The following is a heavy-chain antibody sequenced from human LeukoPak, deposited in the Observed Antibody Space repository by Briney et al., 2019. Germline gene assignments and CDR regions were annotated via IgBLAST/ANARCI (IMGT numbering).Heavy chain of an antibody. V-gene: IGHV4-4*02. CDR2: IYYTGSR. D-gene: IGHD2-8*02. J-gene: IGHJ6*02. Sequence: SETLSLTCVVSGASISSSDWWSWVRQSPGKGLEWIGEIYYTGSRNYNPSLKSRVAMSEDTSKNQFSLELTSVTAADTAEYYCARAVHPQRVPVKDAYGLDVWGQGTTVTVSS. CDR1: GASISSSDW. CDR3: ARAVHPQRVPVKDAYGLDV.